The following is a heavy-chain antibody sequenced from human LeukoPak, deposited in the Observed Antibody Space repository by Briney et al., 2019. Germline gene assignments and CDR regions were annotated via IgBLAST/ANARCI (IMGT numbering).Heavy chain of an antibody. CDR3: ARDFTAVGATGFDY. Sequence: GALRLSCAASGFTFSSYRMSWVRQAPGKGLEWVANIKQDGSEKYYVDSVKGRFTISRDNAKNSLYLQMNSLRAEDTAVYYCARDFTAVGATGFDYWGQGTLVTVSS. D-gene: IGHD1-26*01. J-gene: IGHJ4*02. V-gene: IGHV3-7*01. CDR2: IKQDGSEK. CDR1: GFTFSSYR.